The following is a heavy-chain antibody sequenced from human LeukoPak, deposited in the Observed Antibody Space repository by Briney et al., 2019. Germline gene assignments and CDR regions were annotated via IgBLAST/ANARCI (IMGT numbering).Heavy chain of an antibody. D-gene: IGHD3-22*01. CDR3: ARAYYYDSSDALDY. CDR2: IYYSGST. Sequence: SETLSLTCTVSGGSISSYYWSWIRQPPGKGLEWIGYIYYSGSTNYNPSLKSRVTISVDTSKNQFSLKLSSVTAAGTAVYYCARAYYYDSSDALDYWGQGTLVTVSS. CDR1: GGSISSYY. V-gene: IGHV4-59*12. J-gene: IGHJ4*02.